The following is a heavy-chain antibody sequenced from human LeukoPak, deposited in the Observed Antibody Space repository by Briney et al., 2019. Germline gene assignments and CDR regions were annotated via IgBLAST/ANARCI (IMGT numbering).Heavy chain of an antibody. V-gene: IGHV3-23*01. CDR3: AKTNRRQISTSCYFDY. Sequence: GGSLRLSCAASGFTLSSYAMSWVRQAPGKGLEWVSAISGSGGSTYYAGSVKGRFTISRDNSKNTLYLQMNSLRAEDTAVYYCAKTNRRQISTSCYFDYWGQGTLVTVSS. D-gene: IGHD2-2*01. CDR1: GFTLSSYA. CDR2: ISGSGGST. J-gene: IGHJ4*02.